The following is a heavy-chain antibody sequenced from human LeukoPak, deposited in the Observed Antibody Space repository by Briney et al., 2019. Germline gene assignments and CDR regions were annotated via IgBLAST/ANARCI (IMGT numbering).Heavy chain of an antibody. J-gene: IGHJ4*02. CDR1: GFTFSNAW. V-gene: IGHV3-15*01. Sequence: NTGGSLRLSCAASGFTFSNAWMSWVRQAPGKGLEWVGRYKSKTDGGTTDYAAPVKGRFTISRDDSKNTLYLQMNSLKTEDTAVYYCTTGITMVRGVIHLIDYWGQGTLVTVPS. D-gene: IGHD3-10*01. CDR2: YKSKTDGGTT. CDR3: TTGITMVRGVIHLIDY.